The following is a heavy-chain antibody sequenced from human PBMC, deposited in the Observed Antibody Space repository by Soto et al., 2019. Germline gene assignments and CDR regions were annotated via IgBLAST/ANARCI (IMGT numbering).Heavy chain of an antibody. J-gene: IGHJ3*02. D-gene: IGHD6-6*01. CDR1: GYSFTSYW. CDR2: IDPSDSYT. V-gene: IGHV5-10-1*01. Sequence: GESLKISCKGSGYSFTSYWISWVRQMPGKGLEWMGRIDPSDSYTNYSPSFQGHVTISADKSISTAYLQWSSLKASDTAMYYCPSRHGRRGSSDAFDIWGQGTMVTVSS. CDR3: PSRHGRRGSSDAFDI.